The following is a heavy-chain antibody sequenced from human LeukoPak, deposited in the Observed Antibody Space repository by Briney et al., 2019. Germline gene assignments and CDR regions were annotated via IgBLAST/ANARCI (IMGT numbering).Heavy chain of an antibody. D-gene: IGHD3-22*01. V-gene: IGHV3-11*04. CDR1: GFTFSDYY. CDR3: ASDPPYYYDNSVYYGYFDF. Sequence: PGGSLSLSCAASGFTFSDYYMSWIRQAPGKGLEWVSYISSSGYTIYYTDSVKGRFTISRDNTKNSLFLQMNSLRAEDTAVYYCASDPPYYYDNSVYYGYFDFWGQGTLVTVSS. CDR2: ISSSGYTI. J-gene: IGHJ4*02.